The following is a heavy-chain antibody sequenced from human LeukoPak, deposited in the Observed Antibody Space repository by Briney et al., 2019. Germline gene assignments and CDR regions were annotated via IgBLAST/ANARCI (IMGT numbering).Heavy chain of an antibody. CDR1: GLTFSDSY. J-gene: IGHJ4*02. CDR2: ISGSGTTI. Sequence: GGSLRLSCVASGLTFSDSYMSWLRQAPGKGLEWITYISGSGTTIYHADSVKGRFTISRDNAKNSVYLQMNSLREEDTAVYYCARPTDSSVDYWGQGTLVTVSS. CDR3: ARPTDSSVDY. V-gene: IGHV3-11*01. D-gene: IGHD5-18*01.